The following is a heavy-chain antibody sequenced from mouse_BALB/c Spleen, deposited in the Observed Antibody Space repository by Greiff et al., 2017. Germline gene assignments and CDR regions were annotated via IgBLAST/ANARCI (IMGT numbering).Heavy chain of an antibody. V-gene: IGHV5-4*02. CDR2: ISDGGSYT. D-gene: IGHD2-1*01. Sequence: EVQGVESGGGLVKPGGSLKLSCAASGFTFSDYYMYWVRQIPEKRLEWVATISDGGSYTYYPDSVKGRFTISRDNAKNNLYLQMSSLKSEDTAMYYCARGIYYGNYRAMDYWGQGTSVTVSS. CDR1: GFTFSDYY. CDR3: ARGIYYGNYRAMDY. J-gene: IGHJ4*01.